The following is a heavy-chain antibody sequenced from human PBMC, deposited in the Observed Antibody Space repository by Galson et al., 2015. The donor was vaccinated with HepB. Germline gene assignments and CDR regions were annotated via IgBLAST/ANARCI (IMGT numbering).Heavy chain of an antibody. Sequence: SLRLSCAASGFTFSSYDMNWVRQAPGKGLEWVLSISSSGSYIYYADSVKGRFTISRDNAKNSLYLQMNSLRAEDTAVYYCARVKYYDSSGYLLWGQGTLVTVSS. D-gene: IGHD3-22*01. CDR2: ISSSGSYI. V-gene: IGHV3-21*01. J-gene: IGHJ4*02. CDR1: GFTFSSYD. CDR3: ARVKYYDSSGYLL.